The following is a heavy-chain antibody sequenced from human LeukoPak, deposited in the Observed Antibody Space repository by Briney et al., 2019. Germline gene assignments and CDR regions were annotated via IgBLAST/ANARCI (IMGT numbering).Heavy chain of an antibody. CDR3: ARGLRREQQLLRAFDY. CDR2: MNPHTGHT. D-gene: IGHD6-13*01. V-gene: IGHV1-8*01. Sequence: ASVKVSCKASGYTFTSSDINWVRQATGQGLEWLGWMNPHTGHTVYAQNFQGRVTMTRNTSISTAYMELSSLRSEDTAVYYCARGLRREQQLLRAFDYWGQGTPVTVSS. CDR1: GYTFTSSD. J-gene: IGHJ4*02.